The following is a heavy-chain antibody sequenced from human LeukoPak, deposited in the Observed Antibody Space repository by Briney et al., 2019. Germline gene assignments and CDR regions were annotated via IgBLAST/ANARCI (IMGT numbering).Heavy chain of an antibody. Sequence: ASVKVSCKASGYTFTSYHIHWVRQAPGQGLEWMGISNPNSGSTSYAQSFQGRVSVTRDTSTSTVYMDLSSLRSEDTAVYFCARGGMGIQLWPFDFWGQGTLVTVSS. D-gene: IGHD5-18*01. CDR3: ARGGMGIQLWPFDF. CDR1: GYTFTSYH. J-gene: IGHJ4*02. CDR2: SNPNSGST. V-gene: IGHV1-46*01.